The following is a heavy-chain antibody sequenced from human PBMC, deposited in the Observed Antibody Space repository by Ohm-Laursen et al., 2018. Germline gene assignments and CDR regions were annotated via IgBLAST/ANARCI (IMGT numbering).Heavy chain of an antibody. V-gene: IGHV3-30*03. J-gene: IGHJ4*02. CDR1: GFTFRSYG. Sequence: SLRLSCSASGFTFRSYGMRWVRQAPGKGLEWVAVISYDGSNKNYGDSVKGRFTISRDNSKNTLYLQMNSLRPEDTAVYYCATEITTVTPYYFGYWGQGTLVTVSS. CDR2: ISYDGSNK. D-gene: IGHD4-17*01. CDR3: ATEITTVTPYYFGY.